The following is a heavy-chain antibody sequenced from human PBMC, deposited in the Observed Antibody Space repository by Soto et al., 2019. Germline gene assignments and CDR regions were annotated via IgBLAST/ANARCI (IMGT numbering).Heavy chain of an antibody. D-gene: IGHD5-18*01. V-gene: IGHV3-64*01. Sequence: EVQLVESGGGLVQPGGSLRVSCAASGITFSSYAMHWVRQAPGKGLEYVSVISSNGGSTYYANSVKGRFTISRDNSKNTLYLQMGSLRAEDMAVYYCARRSYGYYYDYWGQGTLVTVSS. CDR1: GITFSSYA. CDR2: ISSNGGST. J-gene: IGHJ4*02. CDR3: ARRSYGYYYDY.